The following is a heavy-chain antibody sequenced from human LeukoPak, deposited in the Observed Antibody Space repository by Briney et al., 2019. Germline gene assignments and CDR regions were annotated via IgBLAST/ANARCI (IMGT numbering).Heavy chain of an antibody. CDR2: IYHSGRT. D-gene: IGHD1-1*01. V-gene: IGHV4-34*01. Sequence: KTSETLSLTCAVYGGSFSYYYWNWIRQPPGKGLEWIGEIYHSGRTYYNPALKSRVTTSVDMSKNQFSLRLTSVTAADTAVYYCASIPTNGGNAFDIWGQGTMVTVSS. CDR1: GGSFSYYY. CDR3: ASIPTNGGNAFDI. J-gene: IGHJ3*02.